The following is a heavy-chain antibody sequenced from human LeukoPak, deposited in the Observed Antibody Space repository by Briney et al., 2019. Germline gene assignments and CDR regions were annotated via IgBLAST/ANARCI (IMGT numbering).Heavy chain of an antibody. CDR2: IYYSGTT. Sequence: SETLSLTCTVSGGSISSNSHYWGWIRQPPGKGLEWIGSIYYSGTTYYNPSLKSRLTVSVDTSKNQFSLKLTSVTAADTAAYYCARAIPAYSSGWFCDAFDIWGQGTMVTVPS. CDR1: GGSISSNSHY. CDR3: ARAIPAYSSGWFCDAFDI. V-gene: IGHV4-39*07. J-gene: IGHJ3*02. D-gene: IGHD6-19*01.